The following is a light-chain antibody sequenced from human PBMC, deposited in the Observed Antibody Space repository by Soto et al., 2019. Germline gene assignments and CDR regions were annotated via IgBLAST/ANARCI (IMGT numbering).Light chain of an antibody. J-gene: IGKJ4*01. Sequence: EIVLTQSPATVSLSPGERATLSCRASQSVSSYLAWYQQKPGQAPRLLIYDASNRATGIPARFSGSGSGTDFTLTISSLEPEDFAVYYCQQRSNWPPAVTFGGGTKVEIK. CDR3: QQRSNWPPAVT. V-gene: IGKV3-11*01. CDR1: QSVSSY. CDR2: DAS.